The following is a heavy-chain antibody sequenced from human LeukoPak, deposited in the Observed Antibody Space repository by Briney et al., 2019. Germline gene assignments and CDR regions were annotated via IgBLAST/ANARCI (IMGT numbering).Heavy chain of an antibody. Sequence: PSETLSLTCAVYGGSFSGYYWSWIRQPPGKGLEWIGEINHSGSTNYNPSLKSRVTISVDTSKNQVSLKLSSVTAADTAVYYCARERIYPRRAHFDYWGQGTLVTVSS. CDR3: ARERIYPRRAHFDY. CDR2: INHSGST. CDR1: GGSFSGYY. J-gene: IGHJ4*02. D-gene: IGHD2-15*01. V-gene: IGHV4-34*01.